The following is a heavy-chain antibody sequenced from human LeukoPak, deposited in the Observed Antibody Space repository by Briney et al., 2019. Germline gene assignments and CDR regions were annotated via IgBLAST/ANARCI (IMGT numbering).Heavy chain of an antibody. CDR1: GYTFTGYY. CDR3: ARDTSASNFDY. CDR2: INTDSGVT. Sequence: ASVKVSCKASGYTFTGYYMHWVRQAPGRGLEWMGWINTDSGVTNYPQSFQGRVTMTKDTSISTAYMELSRLRSDDTAVYYCARDTSASNFDYWGQGTLVTVSS. V-gene: IGHV1-2*02. J-gene: IGHJ4*02.